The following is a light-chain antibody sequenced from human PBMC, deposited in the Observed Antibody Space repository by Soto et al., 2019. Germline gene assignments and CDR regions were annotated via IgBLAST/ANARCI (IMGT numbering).Light chain of an antibody. V-gene: IGLV2-14*01. CDR2: EVS. CDR3: SSHTTDSTRI. Sequence: QCALTHPASVYRAHGQGLRIFCKGTSSDIGSYNYVSWYQQHPGKAPKLIIHEVSNRPSGISDHFSGSKSGNTASLTISGLQADDEADYYCSSHTTDSTRIFGTGTKVTVL. CDR1: SSDIGSYNY. J-gene: IGLJ1*01.